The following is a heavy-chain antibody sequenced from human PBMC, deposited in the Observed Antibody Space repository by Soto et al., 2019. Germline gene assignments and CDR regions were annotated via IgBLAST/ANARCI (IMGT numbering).Heavy chain of an antibody. D-gene: IGHD2-2*01. J-gene: IGHJ4*02. CDR1: GFTFSSYA. Sequence: GGSLRLSCAASGFTFSSYAMSWVRQAPGKGLEWVSAISGSGGSTYYADSVKGRFTISRDNSKNTLYLQMNSLRAEDTAVYYCAPVGPRYCSSTSCYDYWGQGTLVTVSS. CDR2: ISGSGGST. V-gene: IGHV3-23*01. CDR3: APVGPRYCSSTSCYDY.